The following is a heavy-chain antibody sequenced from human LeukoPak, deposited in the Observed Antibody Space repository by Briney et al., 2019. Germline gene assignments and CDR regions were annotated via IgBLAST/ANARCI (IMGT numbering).Heavy chain of an antibody. D-gene: IGHD2-2*01. Sequence: SETLSLTCTVSGGSISSGGYYWSSIRQPPGKGLEWIGYIYHSGSTYYNPSLKSRVTISVDRSKNQFSLKLSSVTAADTAVYYCARGRVPSCYQDYWGQGTLVTVSS. CDR3: ARGRVPSCYQDY. CDR1: GGSISSGGYY. CDR2: IYHSGST. J-gene: IGHJ4*02. V-gene: IGHV4-30-2*01.